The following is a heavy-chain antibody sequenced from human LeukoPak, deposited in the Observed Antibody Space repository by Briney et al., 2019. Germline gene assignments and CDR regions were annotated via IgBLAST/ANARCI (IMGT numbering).Heavy chain of an antibody. CDR1: GFTFSDYY. CDR3: ARASMRTTTAGLVDY. J-gene: IGHJ4*02. V-gene: IGHV3-11*05. Sequence: GGSLRLSCAASGFTFSDYYMSWIRQAPGKGLEWVSDISSSSSYTNYADSVKGRFTISRDNAENSLYLQMNSLRAEDTAVYYCARASMRTTTAGLVDYWGQGTLVTVSS. D-gene: IGHD6-13*01. CDR2: ISSSSSYT.